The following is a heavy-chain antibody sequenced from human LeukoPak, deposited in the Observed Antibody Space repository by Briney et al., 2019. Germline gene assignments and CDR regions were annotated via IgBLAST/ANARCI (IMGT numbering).Heavy chain of an antibody. V-gene: IGHV3-23*01. Sequence: GGSLRLSCAASGFTFSGYAMSWVRQAPGKGLEWVSVISGSGGNTYYADSVKGRFTISRDNSKNTLYLQLTSLRAEDTAVYSCAKGVAWASYYMDVWGEGTTVTVSS. CDR3: AKGVAWASYYMDV. D-gene: IGHD1-26*01. J-gene: IGHJ6*03. CDR2: ISGSGGNT. CDR1: GFTFSGYA.